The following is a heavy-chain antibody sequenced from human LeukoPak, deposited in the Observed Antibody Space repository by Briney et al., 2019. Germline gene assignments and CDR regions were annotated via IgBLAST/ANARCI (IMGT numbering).Heavy chain of an antibody. CDR1: GFTVSSNY. CDR2: IYSGGST. J-gene: IGHJ4*02. V-gene: IGHV3-66*01. Sequence: PGGSLRLSCAASGFTVSSNYMSWVRQAPAKGLEWVSLIYSGGSTYYADSVKGRFTISRDISKNILYLQMNSLRAEDTAVYYCARSAGIAATIVLGYWGQGTLVTVSS. D-gene: IGHD5-12*01. CDR3: ARSAGIAATIVLGY.